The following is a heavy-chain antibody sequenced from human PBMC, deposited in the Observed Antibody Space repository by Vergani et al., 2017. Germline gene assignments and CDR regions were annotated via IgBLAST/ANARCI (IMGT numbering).Heavy chain of an antibody. D-gene: IGHD3-3*01. CDR2: IKQDGSEK. V-gene: IGHV3-7*03. J-gene: IGHJ4*02. CDR1: GFTFSSDW. CDR3: ARDGQGFWSGYYTGDHFDY. Sequence: EVQLVESGGGLVQPGGSLRLSCAASGFTFSSDWMSWVRQAPGKGLEWVANIKQDGSEKYYVDSVKGRFTISRDNAKNSLYLQMNSLRAEDTAVYYCARDGQGFWSGYYTGDHFDYWGQGTLVTVSS.